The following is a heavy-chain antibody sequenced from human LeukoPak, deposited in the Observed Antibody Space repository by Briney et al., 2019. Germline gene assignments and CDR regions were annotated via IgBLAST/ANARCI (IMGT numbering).Heavy chain of an antibody. CDR1: GFTFSSYG. Sequence: GGSLRLSCAASGFTFSSYGMHWVRQAPGKGLEWVAVIWYDGSNKYYADPVKGRFTISRDDSKNTLYLQMNSLRAEDTAVYYCAKDRTLAAAGTDVDYWGQGTLVTVSS. D-gene: IGHD6-13*01. CDR2: IWYDGSNK. J-gene: IGHJ4*02. V-gene: IGHV3-33*06. CDR3: AKDRTLAAAGTDVDY.